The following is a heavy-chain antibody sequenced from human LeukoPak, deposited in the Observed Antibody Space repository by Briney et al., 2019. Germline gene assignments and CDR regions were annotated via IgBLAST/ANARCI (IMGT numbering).Heavy chain of an antibody. V-gene: IGHV3-74*01. CDR1: GFTFSSYW. Sequence: PGGSLRLSCAASGFTFSSYWMDWVRQAPGKGLVWVSRIASDGSSTTYADSVKGRFRISRDNAKNTLYLQMNSLRVEDTAVYYCARGRPHGNDYWGQGTLVTVSS. CDR3: ARGRPHGNDY. J-gene: IGHJ4*02. D-gene: IGHD4-23*01. CDR2: IASDGSST.